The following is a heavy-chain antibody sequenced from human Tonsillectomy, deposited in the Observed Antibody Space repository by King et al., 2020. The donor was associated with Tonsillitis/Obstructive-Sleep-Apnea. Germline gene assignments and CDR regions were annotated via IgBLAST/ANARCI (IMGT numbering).Heavy chain of an antibody. V-gene: IGHV1-18*01. D-gene: IGHD3-3*01. Sequence: QLVQSGAEVKKPGDSVKVSCKASGYTFTTYGISWVRQAPGQGLEWMGWISGYNGNTNYAQKLQGRVTMTTDTSTSTAYMELRSLRSDDTAVYYCARAHYDFWSGGDDAFDIWGQGTMVTVSS. CDR2: ISGYNGNT. J-gene: IGHJ3*02. CDR3: ARAHYDFWSGGDDAFDI. CDR1: GYTFTTYG.